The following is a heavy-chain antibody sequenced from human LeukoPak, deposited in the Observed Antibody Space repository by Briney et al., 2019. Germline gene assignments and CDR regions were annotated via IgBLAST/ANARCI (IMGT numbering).Heavy chain of an antibody. CDR2: ISSSSSYM. V-gene: IGHV3-21*01. CDR1: GFTFSTYS. Sequence: GGSLRLSCAASGFTFSTYSMNWVRQAPGKGLEWVSSISSSSSYMYYADSVKGRSTISRDNAKNSLYQQMNSLRAEDTAVYYCARVLTAPHDGAWGQGTLVTVSS. CDR3: ARVLTAPHDGA. D-gene: IGHD1-1*01. J-gene: IGHJ5*02.